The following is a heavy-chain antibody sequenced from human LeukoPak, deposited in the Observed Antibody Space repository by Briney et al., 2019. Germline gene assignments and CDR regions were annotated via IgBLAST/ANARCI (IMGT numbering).Heavy chain of an antibody. Sequence: PSQTLSLTCTVSGGSISSGDYYWSWIRQPPGTGLEWIGYISSSGSTYYNPSLRSRVTISVDTSKNQFSLKLRSVTAADTAVYYCAREDYGDYVQWTRWGQGTLVTVSP. V-gene: IGHV4-30-4*08. CDR1: GGSISSGDYY. J-gene: IGHJ4*02. CDR2: ISSSGST. CDR3: AREDYGDYVQWTR. D-gene: IGHD4-17*01.